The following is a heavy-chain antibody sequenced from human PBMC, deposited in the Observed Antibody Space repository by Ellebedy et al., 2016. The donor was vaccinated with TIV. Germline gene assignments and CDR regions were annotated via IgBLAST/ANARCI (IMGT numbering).Heavy chain of an antibody. CDR2: IYYSGST. V-gene: IGHV4-59*13. J-gene: IGHJ3*02. Sequence: SETLSLXXTVSGGSISSYYWSWIRQPPGKGLEWIGYIYYSGSTNYNPSLKSRVTISVDTSKNQFSLKLSSVTAADTAVYYCARALQWELHTDAFDIWGQGTMVTVSS. CDR1: GGSISSYY. CDR3: ARALQWELHTDAFDI. D-gene: IGHD1-26*01.